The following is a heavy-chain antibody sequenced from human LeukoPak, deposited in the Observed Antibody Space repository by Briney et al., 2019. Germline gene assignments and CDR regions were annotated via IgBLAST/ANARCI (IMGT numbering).Heavy chain of an antibody. Sequence: PSETLSLTCTVSGGSISSYYWSWIRQPPGKGLEWIGYIYYSGSTNYNPSLKSRATISVDTSKKQFSLKLSSVTAADTAVYYCARGSYGYPNRFDPWGQGTLVTVSS. J-gene: IGHJ5*02. CDR1: GGSISSYY. CDR2: IYYSGST. V-gene: IGHV4-59*01. CDR3: ARGSYGYPNRFDP. D-gene: IGHD5-24*01.